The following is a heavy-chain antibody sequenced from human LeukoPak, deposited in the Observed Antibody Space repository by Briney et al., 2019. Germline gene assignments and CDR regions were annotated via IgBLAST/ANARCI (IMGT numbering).Heavy chain of an antibody. D-gene: IGHD3-10*01. Sequence: PGGSLRLSCAASGFTFSSYEMNWVRQAPGKGLEWVSYISSSGSTIYYADFVKGRFTISRDNAKNSLYLQMNSLRAEDTAVYYCARGPRSGTQYSWFDPWGQGTLVTVSS. V-gene: IGHV3-48*03. CDR2: ISSSGSTI. J-gene: IGHJ5*02. CDR3: ARGPRSGTQYSWFDP. CDR1: GFTFSSYE.